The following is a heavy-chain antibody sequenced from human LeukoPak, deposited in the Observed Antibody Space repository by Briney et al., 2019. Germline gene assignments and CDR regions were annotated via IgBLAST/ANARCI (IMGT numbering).Heavy chain of an antibody. V-gene: IGHV1-8*01. CDR1: GYTFTSYD. J-gene: IGHJ4*02. D-gene: IGHD5-18*01. CDR3: ARDLIQLWFDY. Sequence: ASVKVSCKASGYTFTSYDINWVRQATGQGLGWMGWMNPNSGNTGYAQKFQGRVAMTRNTSISTAYMELSSLRSEDTAVYYCARDLIQLWFDYWGQGTLVTVSS. CDR2: MNPNSGNT.